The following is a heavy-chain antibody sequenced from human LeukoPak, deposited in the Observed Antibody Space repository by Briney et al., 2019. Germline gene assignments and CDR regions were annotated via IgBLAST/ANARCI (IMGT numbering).Heavy chain of an antibody. CDR1: GFTFSSYG. V-gene: IGHV3-74*01. Sequence: GGSLRLSCAASGFTFSSYGMTWVRQAPGKGLVWVSRINTDGSSTTYADSVKGRLTISGDNAKNTLYLQMNSLRAEDTAVYYCARASYYYENWFDPWGQGTLVTVSS. J-gene: IGHJ5*02. CDR2: INTDGSST. CDR3: ARASYYYENWFDP. D-gene: IGHD3-22*01.